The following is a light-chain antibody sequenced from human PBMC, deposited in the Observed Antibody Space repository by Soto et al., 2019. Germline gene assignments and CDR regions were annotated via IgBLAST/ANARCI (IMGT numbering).Light chain of an antibody. CDR1: SSDVGGYNY. J-gene: IGLJ2*01. CDR2: EVS. Sequence: QSALTQPASVSGSPGQSITISCTGTSSDVGGYNYVSWYQQHPGKAPKLMIYEVSNRPSGVSNRFSGSKSGNTASLTISGLQAEDEADYYCSSYTSSSGGFGGGTKVTVL. V-gene: IGLV2-14*01. CDR3: SSYTSSSGG.